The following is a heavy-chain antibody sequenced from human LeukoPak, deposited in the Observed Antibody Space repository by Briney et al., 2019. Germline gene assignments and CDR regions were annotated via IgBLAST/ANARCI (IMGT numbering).Heavy chain of an antibody. J-gene: IGHJ4*02. D-gene: IGHD3-10*01. Sequence: SETPSLTCTVSGGSASSGSYYWSWIRQPPGNGLEWIGYIYYSGSTNYNPSLKSRVTISVDTSRNQFSLKLSSVTAADTAVYYCARSFGSGSYFFDYWGQGTLVTVSS. V-gene: IGHV4-61*01. CDR1: GGSASSGSYY. CDR2: IYYSGST. CDR3: ARSFGSGSYFFDY.